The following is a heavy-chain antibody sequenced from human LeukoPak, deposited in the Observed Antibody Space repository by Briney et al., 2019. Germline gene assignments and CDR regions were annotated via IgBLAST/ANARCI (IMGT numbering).Heavy chain of an antibody. V-gene: IGHV4-39*01. CDR2: IYYSGST. CDR3: ARFCSGGSCYPGGFDY. CDR1: GGSIGSSSYS. J-gene: IGHJ4*02. Sequence: PSETLSLTCTVSGGSIGSSSYSWGWIRQPPGKGLEWIGSIYYSGSTYYNPSLKSRVTISVDTSKNQFSLKLSSVTAADTAVYYCARFCSGGSCYPGGFDYWGQGTLVTVSS. D-gene: IGHD2-15*01.